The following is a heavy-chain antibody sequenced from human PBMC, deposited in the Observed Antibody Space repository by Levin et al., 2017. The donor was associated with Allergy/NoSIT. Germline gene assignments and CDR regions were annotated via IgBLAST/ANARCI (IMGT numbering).Heavy chain of an antibody. V-gene: IGHV2-26*01. J-gene: IGHJ5*02. D-gene: IGHD6-13*01. CDR2: IFSNDEK. CDR1: GFSLSNDGMG. CDR3: ARIVKESYSSTWYGNWFDP. Sequence: SGPTLVKPTETLTLTCTVSGFSLSNDGMGVSWIRQPPGKALEWLAHIFSNDEKSYITSLKSRLTISKDTSRSQVVLTMTNMAPVDTATYYCARIVKESYSSTWYGNWFDPWGQGTLVTVSS.